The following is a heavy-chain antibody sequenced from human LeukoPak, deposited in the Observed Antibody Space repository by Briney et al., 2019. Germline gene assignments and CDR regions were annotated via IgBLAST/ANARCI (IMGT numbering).Heavy chain of an antibody. CDR3: AKGPRSGWYYFDY. CDR1: GFTFSSYS. J-gene: IGHJ4*02. V-gene: IGHV3-21*01. D-gene: IGHD6-19*01. CDR2: ISSSSSYI. Sequence: GGSLRLSCAASGFTFSSYSMNWVRQAPGKGLEWVSSISSSSSYIHYADSVKGRFTISRDNAKNSLYLQMNSLRAEDTAVYYCAKGPRSGWYYFDYWGQGTLVTVSS.